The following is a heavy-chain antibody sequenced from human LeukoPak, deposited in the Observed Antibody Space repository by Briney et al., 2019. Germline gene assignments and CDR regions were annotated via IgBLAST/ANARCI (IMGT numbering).Heavy chain of an antibody. CDR1: GGTFSSYA. D-gene: IGHD6-19*01. V-gene: IGHV1-69*05. CDR3: AREVAVAGFDP. CDR2: IIPIFGTA. J-gene: IGHJ5*02. Sequence: GTSVKVSCKASGGTFSSYAISWVRQAPGQGLEWMGGIIPIFGTANYAQKFQGRVTITTDESTSTAHMELSSLRSEDTAVYYCAREVAVAGFDPWGQGTLVTVSS.